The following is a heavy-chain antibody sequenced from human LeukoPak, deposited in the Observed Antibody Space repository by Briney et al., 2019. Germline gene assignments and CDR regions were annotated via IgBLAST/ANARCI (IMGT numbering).Heavy chain of an antibody. CDR2: IKHDGSEE. Sequence: GGSLRLSCAASGFILSGYFMSWVRQAPGKGLEWVASIKHDGSEEYYVDSVRGRFTISRDNTKSSLYLQMSSLRAEDTAVYYCATDRGWRTSGYYLYYFESWGQGTLVTVSS. D-gene: IGHD3-3*01. V-gene: IGHV3-7*01. CDR3: ATDRGWRTSGYYLYYFES. CDR1: GFILSGYF. J-gene: IGHJ4*02.